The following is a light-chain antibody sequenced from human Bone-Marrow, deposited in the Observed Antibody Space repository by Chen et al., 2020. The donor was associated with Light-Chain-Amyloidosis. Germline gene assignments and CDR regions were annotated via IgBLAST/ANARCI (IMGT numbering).Light chain of an antibody. CDR3: QVWERSSDRPV. CDR1: NIGSTS. CDR2: DAS. Sequence: SYVLTQPSSVSVAPGQTATIACGGNNIGSTSVHWYQQTPGQAPLLVVYDASDRPSGIPARLSGSNSGNTATLTISRDEAGEEADYYCQVWERSSDRPVCGGGTKLTVL. J-gene: IGLJ3*02. V-gene: IGLV3-21*02.